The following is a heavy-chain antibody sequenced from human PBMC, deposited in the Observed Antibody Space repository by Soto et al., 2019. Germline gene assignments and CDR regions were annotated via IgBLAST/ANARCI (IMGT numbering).Heavy chain of an antibody. D-gene: IGHD2-8*02. CDR2: IKSKTDSGTT. CDR3: SSWSLGFDP. J-gene: IGHJ5*02. V-gene: IGHV3-15*07. Sequence: PGGSLRLSCAASGFTFSNAWMNWVRQAPGKGLEWVGRIKSKTDSGTTDYAAPVNGRFTISRDDSKNTLYLQMNSLKTEDTAVYYCSSWSLGFDPWGQGTLVTVSS. CDR1: GFTFSNAW.